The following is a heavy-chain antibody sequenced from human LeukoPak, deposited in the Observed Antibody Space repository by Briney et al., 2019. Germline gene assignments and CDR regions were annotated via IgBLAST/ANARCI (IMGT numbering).Heavy chain of an antibody. J-gene: IGHJ4*02. D-gene: IGHD2-2*01. CDR2: IWYDGSNK. Sequence: GGSLRLSCAASGFTFSSYSMNWVRQAPGKGLEWVAVIWYDGSNKYYADSVKGRFTISRDNSKNTLYLQMNSLRAEDTAVYYCARDKCSSTSCYHFDYWGQGTLVTVSS. V-gene: IGHV3-33*08. CDR3: ARDKCSSTSCYHFDY. CDR1: GFTFSSYS.